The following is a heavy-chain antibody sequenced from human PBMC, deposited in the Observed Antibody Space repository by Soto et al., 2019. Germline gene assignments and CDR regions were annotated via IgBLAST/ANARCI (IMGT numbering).Heavy chain of an antibody. J-gene: IGHJ4*02. CDR1: GGSFNRHT. CDR3: ARGWGYDSTDYYYAY. V-gene: IGHV1-69*01. Sequence: QVQLVQSGAEVRKPGSSVRVSCKASGGSFNRHTISWVRQAPGQGLEWMGGIIPIFGTANHAQKFQGRVTIIADESTSKVYREWSSLRSDDTAIYYCARGWGYDSTDYYYAYWGQGPLVIVSS. D-gene: IGHD3-22*01. CDR2: IIPIFGTA.